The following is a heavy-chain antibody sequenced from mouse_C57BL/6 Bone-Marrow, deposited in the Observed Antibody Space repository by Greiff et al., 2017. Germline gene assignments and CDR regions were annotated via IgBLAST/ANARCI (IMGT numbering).Heavy chain of an antibody. D-gene: IGHD3-2*02. CDR3: ARSGGY. CDR1: GYAFTNYL. CDR2: INPGSGGT. V-gene: IGHV1-54*01. J-gene: IGHJ2*01. Sequence: QVQLQQSGAELVRPGTSVKVSCKASGYAFTNYLIEWVKQRPGKGLEWIGVINPGSGGTNYTEKFKGKATLTADKSSSTAYMQLSSLTSEDSAVYFCARSGGYWGQGTTLTVAS.